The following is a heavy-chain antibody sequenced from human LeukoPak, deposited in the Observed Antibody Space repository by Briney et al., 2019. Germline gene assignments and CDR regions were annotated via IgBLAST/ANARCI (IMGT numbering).Heavy chain of an antibody. CDR1: GGSISSYY. V-gene: IGHV4-59*01. CDR3: ARVGGSSWYGLDY. Sequence: SETLSLTCTVSGGSISSYYWSWIRQPPGKGLEWIGYIYYSGSTNYNPSLKSRVTISVDTSKNQFSLKLSSVTAADTAVYYCARVGGSSWYGLDYWGQGTLVTVSS. CDR2: IYYSGST. J-gene: IGHJ4*02. D-gene: IGHD6-13*01.